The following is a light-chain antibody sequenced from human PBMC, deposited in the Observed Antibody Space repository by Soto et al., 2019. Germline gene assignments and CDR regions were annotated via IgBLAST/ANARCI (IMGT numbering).Light chain of an antibody. CDR2: KAS. J-gene: IGKJ1*01. Sequence: DIQMTQSPSTLSASVGDRVTITCRASQSISKYVNWFQQKPGKAPKLLIYKASTLKSGVPSRFSGSGSGTEFTLTISSLQPDDFATYYCQHYNSYSEAFGQGTKVDIK. V-gene: IGKV1-5*03. CDR3: QHYNSYSEA. CDR1: QSISKY.